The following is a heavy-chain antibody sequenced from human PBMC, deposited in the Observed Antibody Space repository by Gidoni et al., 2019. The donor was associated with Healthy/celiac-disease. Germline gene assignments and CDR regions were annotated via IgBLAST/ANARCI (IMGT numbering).Heavy chain of an antibody. Sequence: QVQLAESGGAVVQPGRSLRLPCAASGFIFSSSNMHWVRQAPGKGLGWLSVIWHDESNKYYGDSVNGRFTISRDNSKNTLYLQMDSVRAEYKAVYYCSRGPYYFDYWGQGTLVTVSS. J-gene: IGHJ4*02. CDR1: GFIFSSSN. CDR3: SRGPYYFDY. V-gene: IGHV3-33*01. CDR2: IWHDESNK.